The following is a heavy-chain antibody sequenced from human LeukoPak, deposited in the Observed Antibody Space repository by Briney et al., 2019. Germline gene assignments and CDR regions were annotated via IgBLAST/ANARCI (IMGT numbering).Heavy chain of an antibody. CDR1: GFTFSSYS. D-gene: IGHD3-22*01. CDR2: ISSSSSYI. CDR3: ARGYYYDSSGYYLTFDY. V-gene: IGHV3-21*01. Sequence: GGSLRLSCAASGFTFSSYSMNWVRQAPGKGLEWASSISSSSSYIYYADSVKGRFTISRDNAKNSLYLQMNSLRAEDTAVYYCARGYYYDSSGYYLTFDYWGQGTLVTVSS. J-gene: IGHJ4*02.